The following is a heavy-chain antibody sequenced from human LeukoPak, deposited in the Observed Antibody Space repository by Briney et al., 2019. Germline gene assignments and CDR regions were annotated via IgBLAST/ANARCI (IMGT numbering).Heavy chain of an antibody. V-gene: IGHV1-18*01. CDR2: ISAYNGNT. CDR3: AGYRPSGLVLPAAKGARFDP. D-gene: IGHD2-2*01. Sequence: ASVKVSCKASGYTFTSYGISWVRQAPGQGLEWMGWISAYNGNTNYAQKLQGRVTMTTDTSTSTAYMELRSLRSDDTAVYYCAGYRPSGLVLPAAKGARFDPGGQGPLVTVS. CDR1: GYTFTSYG. J-gene: IGHJ5*02.